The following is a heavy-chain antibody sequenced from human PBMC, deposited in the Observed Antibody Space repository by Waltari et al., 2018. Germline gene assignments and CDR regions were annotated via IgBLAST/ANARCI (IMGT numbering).Heavy chain of an antibody. J-gene: IGHJ4*02. Sequence: QVQLQESGPGLVKPSGTLSLTCAVSGDSMSGRDWWSWVRQAPGKGLEWVGQVHRSGKTHSSPSLESLVTVSIDTSNKQFSLILTSATAADTAVYYCARDRGRGLYFDSWGQGTLVTVSP. CDR1: GDSMSGRDW. D-gene: IGHD2-15*01. CDR2: VHRSGKT. CDR3: ARDRGRGLYFDS. V-gene: IGHV4-4*02.